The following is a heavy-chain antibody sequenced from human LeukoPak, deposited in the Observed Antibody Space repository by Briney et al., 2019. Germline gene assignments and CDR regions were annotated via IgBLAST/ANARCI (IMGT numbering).Heavy chain of an antibody. V-gene: IGHV4-39*01. CDR2: IYYGGRT. CDR3: TRRDFAVFGVGYFDY. CDR1: GGSISSSGYY. J-gene: IGHJ4*02. Sequence: SETLSLTCSVSGGSISSSGYYWGWIRQPPGRGLEWIGSIYYGGRTYYNPSLKSRVTISVDTSKNQFSLKLSSVTAADTAVYYCTRRDFAVFGVGYFDYWGQGTLVTVSS. D-gene: IGHD3-3*01.